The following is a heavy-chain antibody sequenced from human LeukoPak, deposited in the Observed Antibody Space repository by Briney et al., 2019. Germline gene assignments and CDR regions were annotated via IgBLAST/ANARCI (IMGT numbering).Heavy chain of an antibody. Sequence: SETLSLTCTVSGGSISSYYWSWIRQPPGKGLEWIGYIQTSGSTNYNPSLKSRVTISVDTSKNQFSLKLSSVTATDTAVYYCARYGDSGSYSRLGYFDYWGQGTPVTVSS. J-gene: IGHJ4*02. V-gene: IGHV4-4*09. CDR1: GGSISSYY. CDR3: ARYGDSGSYSRLGYFDY. D-gene: IGHD1-26*01. CDR2: IQTSGST.